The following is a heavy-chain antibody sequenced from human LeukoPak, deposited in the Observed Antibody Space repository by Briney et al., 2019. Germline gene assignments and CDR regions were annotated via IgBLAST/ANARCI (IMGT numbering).Heavy chain of an antibody. D-gene: IGHD7-27*01. V-gene: IGHV3-74*01. J-gene: IGHJ4*02. Sequence: GGSLRLSCAASGFAFSSNWTHWVRQTPGKGLVWVSRINSGGSGTSYADSVEGRFTISRDNAKNTLYLQMNSLRAEDTAVYYCATSLGPLTEYWGQGTLVTVSS. CDR1: GFAFSSNW. CDR3: ATSLGPLTEY. CDR2: INSGGSGT.